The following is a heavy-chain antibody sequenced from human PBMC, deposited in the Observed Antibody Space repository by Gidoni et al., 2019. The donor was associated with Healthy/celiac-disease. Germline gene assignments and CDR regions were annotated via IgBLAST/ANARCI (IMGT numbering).Heavy chain of an antibody. V-gene: IGHV3-30-3*01. Sequence: QVQLVESGGGVVQPGRSLRLSCAASGFTFSSYAMHWVRQAPGKGLEWVAVISYDGSNKYYADSVKGRFTISRDNSKNTLYLQMNSLRAEDTAVYYCARAMGPSVTTSRSFAFDIWGQGTMVTVSS. CDR2: ISYDGSNK. J-gene: IGHJ3*02. CDR3: ARAMGPSVTTSRSFAFDI. D-gene: IGHD4-17*01. CDR1: GFTFSSYA.